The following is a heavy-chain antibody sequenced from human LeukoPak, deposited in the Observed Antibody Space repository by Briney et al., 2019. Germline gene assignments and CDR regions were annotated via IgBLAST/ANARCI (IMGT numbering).Heavy chain of an antibody. CDR2: IYYSGTT. D-gene: IGHD4-17*01. Sequence: SETLSLTCTVSGGSISHYYWSWIRQSPGKGLEWIGHIYYSGTTNYNPSLKSRVTISVDTSRNQFSLQLRSVTAADTAVYYCAREDPQTTVPEGMDVRGQGTTVIVSS. J-gene: IGHJ6*02. V-gene: IGHV4-59*01. CDR1: GGSISHYY. CDR3: AREDPQTTVPEGMDV.